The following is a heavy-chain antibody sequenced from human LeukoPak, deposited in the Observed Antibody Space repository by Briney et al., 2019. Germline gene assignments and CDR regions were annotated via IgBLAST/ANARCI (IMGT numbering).Heavy chain of an antibody. D-gene: IGHD2-15*01. CDR2: IKQDGSEK. V-gene: IGHV3-7*01. Sequence: GGSLRLSCAASGFTFSSYWMSWVRQAPGKGLEGVANIKQDGSEKYYVDSVKGRFTISRDNAKNSLYLQMNSLRAEDTAVYYCARDGRLLNYNMDVWGKGTTVTVSS. CDR1: GFTFSSYW. J-gene: IGHJ6*03. CDR3: ARDGRLLNYNMDV.